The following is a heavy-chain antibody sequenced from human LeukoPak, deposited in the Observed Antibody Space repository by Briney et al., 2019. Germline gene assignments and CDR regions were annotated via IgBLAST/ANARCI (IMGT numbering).Heavy chain of an antibody. V-gene: IGHV3-30-3*01. Sequence: GGSLRLSCAASGFTFSSYAMHWVRQAPGKGLEWVAVISYDGSNKYYADSVKGRFTISRDNSKNTLYLQMNSLRAEDTAVYYCAREEDTAMAPAFDYWGQGTLVTVSS. D-gene: IGHD5-18*01. J-gene: IGHJ4*02. CDR1: GFTFSSYA. CDR3: AREEDTAMAPAFDY. CDR2: ISYDGSNK.